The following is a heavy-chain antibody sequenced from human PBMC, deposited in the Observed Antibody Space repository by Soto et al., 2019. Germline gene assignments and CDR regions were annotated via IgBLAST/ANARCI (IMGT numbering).Heavy chain of an antibody. CDR1: GFTFSNYG. Sequence: QVQLVESGGGVVQPGGSLRLSCAASGFTFSNYGMHWVRQAPGKGLEWVADITKNGRNKDYADSVKGRLAISGDNSKNTLELQMNSLRVEDTAMYYCGRCNGDDCHSPFDYWGQGTLVTVSS. J-gene: IGHJ4*02. V-gene: IGHV3-30*03. CDR3: GRCNGDDCHSPFDY. D-gene: IGHD2-8*01. CDR2: ITKNGRNK.